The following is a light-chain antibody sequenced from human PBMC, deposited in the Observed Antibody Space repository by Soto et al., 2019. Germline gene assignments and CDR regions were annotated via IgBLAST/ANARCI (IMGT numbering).Light chain of an antibody. CDR1: QDINNK. CDR3: LQRVSWPLT. CDR2: DAS. Sequence: EIVLTQSPDTLSLSPGERATLSCRTSQDINNKLAWYQQKVGRAPRLLIYDASNRATGIPARFSGSGSGTDFSLTISSLHPEDFAIYYCLQRVSWPLTFGGGTKVDIK. J-gene: IGKJ4*01. V-gene: IGKV3-11*01.